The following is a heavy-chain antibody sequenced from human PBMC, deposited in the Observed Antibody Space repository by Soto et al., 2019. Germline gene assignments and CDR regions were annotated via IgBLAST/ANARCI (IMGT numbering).Heavy chain of an antibody. D-gene: IGHD7-27*01. Sequence: QVQVVQSGVEVRRPGSSVKVSCKAYGDTFKNCVIRWVRQAPGQGLEWLGGIIRLFGTTDFAQRFQGRLTITTDESTTTAYTELSRLRSEDTATYDRAAELGFGTLTVVWGQVTTDIVAS. V-gene: IGHV1-69*01. CDR3: AAELGFGTLTVV. CDR2: IIRLFGTT. CDR1: GDTFKNCV. J-gene: IGHJ6*02.